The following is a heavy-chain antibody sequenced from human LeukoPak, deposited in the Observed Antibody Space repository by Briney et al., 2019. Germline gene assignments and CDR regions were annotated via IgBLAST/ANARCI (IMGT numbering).Heavy chain of an antibody. CDR1: GFTFSDYY. V-gene: IGHV3-11*01. CDR3: AKDLSSSHVSEYFDH. J-gene: IGHJ4*02. Sequence: PGGSLRLSCAASGFTFSDYYMTWIRQPPGKGPEWLSYIGGSGSPAHNADSVKGRFTISRDSSENTLYLQMNSLGAEDTAVYYCAKDLSSSHVSEYFDHWGQGTLVTVSS. D-gene: IGHD6-6*01. CDR2: IGGSGSPA.